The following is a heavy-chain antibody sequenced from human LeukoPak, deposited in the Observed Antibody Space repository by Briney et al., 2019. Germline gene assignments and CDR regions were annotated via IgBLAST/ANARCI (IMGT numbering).Heavy chain of an antibody. CDR3: AKDKIKDGVGYYFDY. Sequence: GGSLRLSCAASGFTVSSNYMSWVRQAPGKGLEWVSVIYSGGSTYYADSVKGRFTISRDNSKNTLYLQMNSLRAEDTAVYYCAKDKIKDGVGYYFDYWGQGTLVTVSS. J-gene: IGHJ4*02. V-gene: IGHV3-66*01. D-gene: IGHD1-26*01. CDR2: IYSGGST. CDR1: GFTVSSNY.